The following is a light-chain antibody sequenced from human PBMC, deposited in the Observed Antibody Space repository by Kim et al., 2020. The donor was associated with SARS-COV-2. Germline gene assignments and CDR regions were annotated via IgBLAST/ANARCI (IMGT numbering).Light chain of an antibody. Sequence: VIISCTGSSSNIGAGYDVHWYQQLPGTAPKLLIYGNSNRPSGVPDRFSGSKSGTSASLAITGLQAEDEADYYCQSYDSSLSGSWVFGGGTQLTVL. CDR3: QSYDSSLSGSWV. CDR1: SSNIGAGYD. CDR2: GNS. V-gene: IGLV1-40*01. J-gene: IGLJ3*02.